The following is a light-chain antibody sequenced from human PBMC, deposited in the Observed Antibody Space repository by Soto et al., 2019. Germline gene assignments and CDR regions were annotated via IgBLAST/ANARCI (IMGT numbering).Light chain of an antibody. CDR3: QQANSFPIT. CDR1: QGIRSW. J-gene: IGKJ5*01. CDR2: DAS. Sequence: DIQMTQSPSSVSASVGDRVTITCRASQGIRSWLAWYQQKPGKAPKLLIYDASSLQSGVPSRFSGSGSGTEFTLTISSLQPEDFATYYCQQANSFPITLGQGTRLEIK. V-gene: IGKV1D-12*01.